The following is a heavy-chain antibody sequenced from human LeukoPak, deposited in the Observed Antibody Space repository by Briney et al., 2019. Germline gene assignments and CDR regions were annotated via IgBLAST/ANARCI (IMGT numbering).Heavy chain of an antibody. Sequence: ASVKDSCKASGYTFTSNCIHWVRQAPGQGLEWMGMIYPRDGSTSYAQKFQGRVTVTRDTSTSTVHMELSGLRSEDTAVYYCARDQEGFDYWGQGTLVTVSS. J-gene: IGHJ4*02. V-gene: IGHV1-46*01. CDR1: GYTFTSNC. CDR3: ARDQEGFDY. CDR2: IYPRDGST.